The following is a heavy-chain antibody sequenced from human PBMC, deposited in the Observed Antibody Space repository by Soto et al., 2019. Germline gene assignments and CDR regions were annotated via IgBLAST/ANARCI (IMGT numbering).Heavy chain of an antibody. V-gene: IGHV3-21*01. CDR1: GFNFSSYT. Sequence: GGSLRLSCAASGFNFSSYTINWVRQAPGKRLEWLSSISSSGYIFSTDSVRGRFTISRDNAKNSVYLQINSLRAEDTAVYFCARDCSGGSCYPGMDVWGQGTTVTVSS. D-gene: IGHD2-15*01. J-gene: IGHJ6*02. CDR3: ARDCSGGSCYPGMDV. CDR2: ISSSGYI.